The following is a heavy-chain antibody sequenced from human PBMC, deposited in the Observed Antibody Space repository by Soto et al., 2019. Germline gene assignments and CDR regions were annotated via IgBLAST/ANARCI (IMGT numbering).Heavy chain of an antibody. D-gene: IGHD1-26*01. J-gene: IGHJ4*02. CDR1: GYTLTSYG. CDR3: ARSKVGATMERYFDY. Sequence: ASVKVSYKASGYTLTSYGTSWVRQAPGQGLEWMGWISVYNGNTNYAQKLQGRVTMTTDTSTSTAYMELRSLRSDDTAVYYCARSKVGATMERYFDYWGQGTLVTVSS. V-gene: IGHV1-18*01. CDR2: ISVYNGNT.